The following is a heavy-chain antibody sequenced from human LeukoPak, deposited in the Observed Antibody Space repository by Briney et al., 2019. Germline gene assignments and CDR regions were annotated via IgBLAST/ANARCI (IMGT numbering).Heavy chain of an antibody. CDR1: GFTFSSYG. J-gene: IGHJ4*02. CDR2: IWYDGSNK. D-gene: IGHD6-6*01. CDR3: ARAPGDSSSYADY. Sequence: PGGSLRLSCAASGFTFSSYGMHWVRQAPGKGLEWVAVIWYDGSNKYYADSVKGRFTISRDNSKYTLYLQMNSLRAEDTAVYYCARAPGDSSSYADYWGQGTLVTVSS. V-gene: IGHV3-33*01.